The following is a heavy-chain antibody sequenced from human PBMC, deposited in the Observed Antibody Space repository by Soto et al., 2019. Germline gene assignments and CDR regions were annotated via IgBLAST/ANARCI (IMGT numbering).Heavy chain of an antibody. CDR1: GFTFRDYY. CDR3: EREYYYTMDV. V-gene: IGHV3-11*05. Sequence: PGGSLRLSCEASGFTFRDYYMTWFRQAPGKGLEWLSYIDSSTKYTNYADSVKGRFTISRDNAKNSLYLQMNSLRADDTSVYYCEREYYYTMDVWGQGTMVTVSS. CDR2: IDSSTKYT. J-gene: IGHJ6*02.